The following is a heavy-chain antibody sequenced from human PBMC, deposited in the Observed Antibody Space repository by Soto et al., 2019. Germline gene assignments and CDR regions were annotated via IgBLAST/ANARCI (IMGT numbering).Heavy chain of an antibody. Sequence: GGSLRLSCAASGFICSSYDMSWVRQAPGKGLEWVSTILVGGSTHYPDSVKGRFTISRDNSKNTVFLQMNSLTAGDTAVYYCAKATATGGGAFDICGQGPMVTVSS. CDR1: GFICSSYD. V-gene: IGHV3-23*01. J-gene: IGHJ3*02. CDR2: ILVGGST. CDR3: AKATATGGGAFDI. D-gene: IGHD2-8*02.